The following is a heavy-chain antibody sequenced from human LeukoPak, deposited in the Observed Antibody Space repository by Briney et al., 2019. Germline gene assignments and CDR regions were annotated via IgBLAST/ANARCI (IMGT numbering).Heavy chain of an antibody. CDR2: IGTAGEI. D-gene: IGHD3-22*01. CDR3: ARTAFRSMIVVVTIDY. V-gene: IGHV3-13*01. J-gene: IGHJ4*02. Sequence: PGGSLRLSCAASGFTFSRYDMHWVRQPTGKGLEWVSGIGTAGEIYYPGSVKGRFTISRENAKNSLYLQMNSLRAEDTAVYYCARTAFRSMIVVVTIDYWGQGTLVTVSS. CDR1: GFTFSRYD.